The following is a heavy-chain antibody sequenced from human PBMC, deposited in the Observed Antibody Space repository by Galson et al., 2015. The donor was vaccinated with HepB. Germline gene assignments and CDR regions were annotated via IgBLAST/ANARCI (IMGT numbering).Heavy chain of an antibody. Sequence: SVKVSCKASGYTFTSYGISWVRQAPGQGREWMGWISAYNGDTNYAQKLQGRVTMTTDTSTTTAYMELRSLRSDDTAVYYCARTTNKATGGGFDYWGQGTLVTVSS. CDR2: ISAYNGDT. CDR3: ARTTNKATGGGFDY. CDR1: GYTFTSYG. V-gene: IGHV1-18*04. J-gene: IGHJ4*02. D-gene: IGHD1-14*01.